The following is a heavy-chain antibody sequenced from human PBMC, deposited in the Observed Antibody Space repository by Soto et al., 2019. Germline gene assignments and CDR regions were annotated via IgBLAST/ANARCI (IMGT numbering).Heavy chain of an antibody. D-gene: IGHD2-8*02. Sequence: QVQLVEAGGGVVQPGRSLRLSCAASGFTFSSYGMHWVRQAPGKGLEWVAVIWYDGSNKYYADSVKGRFTISRDNSKNTLYQQMNSLRAEDTAVYYCAREGIRGAGGNGMDVWGQGPTVTVSS. J-gene: IGHJ6*02. CDR3: AREGIRGAGGNGMDV. CDR1: GFTFSSYG. V-gene: IGHV3-33*01. CDR2: IWYDGSNK.